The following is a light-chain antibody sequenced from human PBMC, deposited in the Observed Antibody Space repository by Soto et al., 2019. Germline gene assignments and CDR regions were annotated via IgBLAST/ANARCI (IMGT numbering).Light chain of an antibody. J-gene: IGKJ5*01. CDR1: QGISSY. CDR2: AAS. Sequence: DILLTHSPSFLSASVGDRVTITFRSSQGISSYLAWYQQKPGKAPKLLIYAASTLQSEVPSRFSGSGSGTDFTLTITSLQPEDFATYYCQQSYGTPITFGQGTRLEIK. CDR3: QQSYGTPIT. V-gene: IGKV1-39*01.